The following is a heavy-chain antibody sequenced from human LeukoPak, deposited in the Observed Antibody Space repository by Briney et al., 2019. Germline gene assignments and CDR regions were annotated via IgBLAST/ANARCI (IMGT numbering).Heavy chain of an antibody. CDR1: GYTFTGYY. CDR3: AREGVVVVPAARHNWFDP. CDR2: INPNSGGT. D-gene: IGHD2-2*01. J-gene: IGHJ5*02. V-gene: IGHV1-2*06. Sequence: ASVKVSCKASGYTFTGYYMHWVRQAPGQGLEWMGRINPNSGGTNYAQKFQGRVTMTRDTSISTAYMELSRLRSEDTAVYYCAREGVVVVPAARHNWFDPWGQGTLVTVSS.